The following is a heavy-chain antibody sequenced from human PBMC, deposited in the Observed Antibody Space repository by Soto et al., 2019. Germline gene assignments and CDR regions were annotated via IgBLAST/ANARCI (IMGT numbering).Heavy chain of an antibody. CDR1: GFTFSNAW. J-gene: IGHJ6*03. CDR3: TTAGLLMVRGLNNPRLPYYYYMDV. Sequence: GGSLRLSCAASGFTFSNAWMSWVRQAPGKGLEWVGRIKSKTDGGTTDYAAPVKGRFTISRDDSKNTLYLQMNSLKTEDTAVYYCTTAGLLMVRGLNNPRLPYYYYMDVWGKGTTVTVSS. V-gene: IGHV3-15*01. D-gene: IGHD3-10*01. CDR2: IKSKTDGGTT.